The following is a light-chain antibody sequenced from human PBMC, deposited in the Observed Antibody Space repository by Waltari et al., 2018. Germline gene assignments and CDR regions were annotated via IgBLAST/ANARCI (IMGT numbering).Light chain of an antibody. V-gene: IGKV1-5*03. CDR3: QQYNNFYIYS. Sequence: DIQMIQSPSTLSASIGDRVTITCRASQNINIWLAWYQQKPGKAPKLLIYKASTLESGVPSRFSGSGSGTEFTLTISSLQPDDFATYFCQQYNNFYIYSFGQGTKLEIK. J-gene: IGKJ2*03. CDR2: KAS. CDR1: QNINIW.